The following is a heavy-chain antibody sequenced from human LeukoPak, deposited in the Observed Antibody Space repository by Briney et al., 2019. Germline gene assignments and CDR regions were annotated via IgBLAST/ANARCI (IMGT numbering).Heavy chain of an antibody. Sequence: ETLSLTCTVSGGSISSYYWSWIRQPPGKGLEWVSAISGSGGSTYYADSVKGRFTISRDNSKNTLYLQMNSLRAEDTAVYYCAKFLLTKSVAGTDYWGQGTLVTVSS. CDR1: GGSISSYY. CDR2: ISGSGGST. V-gene: IGHV3-23*01. CDR3: AKFLLTKSVAGTDY. J-gene: IGHJ4*02. D-gene: IGHD6-19*01.